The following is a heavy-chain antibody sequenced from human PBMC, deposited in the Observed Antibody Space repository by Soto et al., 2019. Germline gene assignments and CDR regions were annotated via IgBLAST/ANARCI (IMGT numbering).Heavy chain of an antibody. J-gene: IGHJ5*02. Sequence: EQLEQSGAEVKKPGESLKISCKGPGHLFNNHWIGWVRQTPGKGLEWMGLIFTRDSETKTSPSFQGHVSFSVDNSINSVYLQWTSLKTTDTGIYFCARGSFDSAHGYDLWGQGTLVTVSS. CDR2: IFTRDSET. V-gene: IGHV5-51*01. CDR3: ARGSFDSAHGYDL. D-gene: IGHD6-25*01. CDR1: GHLFNNHW.